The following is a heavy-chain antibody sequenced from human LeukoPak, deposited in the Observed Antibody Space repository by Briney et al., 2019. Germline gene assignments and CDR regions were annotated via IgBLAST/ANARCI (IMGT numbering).Heavy chain of an antibody. D-gene: IGHD2-2*01. CDR3: ANCGYCSSTSCYLLGRYPLGMDV. CDR1: GFTFSSYA. Sequence: GASLRLSCAASGFTFSSYAMSWVRQAPGKGLEWVSAISGSAGSTYYADSVKGRFTISRDNSKNTLYLQMNSLRAEDTAVYYCANCGYCSSTSCYLLGRYPLGMDVWGQGTTVTVSS. CDR2: ISGSAGST. J-gene: IGHJ6*02. V-gene: IGHV3-23*01.